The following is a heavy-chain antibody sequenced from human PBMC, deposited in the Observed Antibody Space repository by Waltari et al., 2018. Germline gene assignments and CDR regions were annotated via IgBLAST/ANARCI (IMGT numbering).Heavy chain of an antibody. Sequence: QVQLVQPGAEGTRPGASVKVSCKASGYTFTRHYIPWIRQAPGQGLEWMGWINTNLGGTKFAQKFQGRITLTRDTSITTAYMELRRLTFDDTAVYYCARSPPSYSSSWYFFEHWGQGTLVTVSS. CDR1: GYTFTRHY. D-gene: IGHD6-13*01. V-gene: IGHV1-2*02. CDR3: ARSPPSYSSSWYFFEH. J-gene: IGHJ4*02. CDR2: INTNLGGT.